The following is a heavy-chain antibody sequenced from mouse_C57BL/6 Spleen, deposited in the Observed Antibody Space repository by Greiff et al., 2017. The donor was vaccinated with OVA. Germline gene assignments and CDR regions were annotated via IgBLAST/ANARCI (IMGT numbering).Heavy chain of an antibody. CDR3: ARYYYGSSYEFAY. D-gene: IGHD1-1*01. J-gene: IGHJ3*01. V-gene: IGHV1-55*01. CDR1: GYTFTSYW. CDR2: IYPGSGST. Sequence: VQLQQSGAELVKPGASVKMSCKASGYTFTSYWITWVKQRPGQGLEWIGDIYPGSGSTNYNEKFKSKATLTVDTSSSTAYMQLSSLTSEDSAVYYCARYYYGSSYEFAYWGQGTLVTVSA.